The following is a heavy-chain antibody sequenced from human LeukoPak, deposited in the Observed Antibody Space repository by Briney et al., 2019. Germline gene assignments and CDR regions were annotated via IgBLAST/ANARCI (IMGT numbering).Heavy chain of an antibody. D-gene: IGHD3-3*01. CDR1: GFTFSSYW. Sequence: GGSLRLSCAASGFTFSSYWMSWVRQAPGKGLEWVANIKQDGSEKYYVDSVKGRFTISRDNAKDSLYLQMNSLRAEDTAVYYCARDRRITIFGVVVVWGQGTLVTVSS. V-gene: IGHV3-7*01. CDR2: IKQDGSEK. CDR3: ARDRRITIFGVVVV. J-gene: IGHJ4*02.